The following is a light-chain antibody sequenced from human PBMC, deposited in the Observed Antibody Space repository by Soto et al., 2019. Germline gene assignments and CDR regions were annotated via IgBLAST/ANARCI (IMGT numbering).Light chain of an antibody. Sequence: QSVVTQPPLASGAPRPRGPLSWFGSRAGTGSNDGYWYRQLPGTAPKLLICKNNQRPSGVPDRFSGSKSGTSASLAISGLRSEDEADYYCAAWDGSLSAVMFGGGTKVTVL. J-gene: IGLJ3*02. CDR3: AAWDGSLSAVM. V-gene: IGLV1-47*01. CDR1: RAGTGSND. CDR2: KNN.